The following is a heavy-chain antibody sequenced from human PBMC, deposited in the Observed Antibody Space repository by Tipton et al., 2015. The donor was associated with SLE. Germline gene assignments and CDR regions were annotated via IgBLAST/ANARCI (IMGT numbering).Heavy chain of an antibody. CDR3: ARVPGSYYGSGSYSNWFDP. Sequence: TLSLTCSVSGGSISSISFYWGWIRQPPGKGLEWIGTISQSGNTHNSPSLQSRVTLSVDTSKNQFSLKLSSVTAADTAVYYCARVPGSYYGSGSYSNWFDPWGQGTLVTVSS. J-gene: IGHJ5*02. CDR2: ISQSGNT. V-gene: IGHV4-39*07. CDR1: GGSISSISFY. D-gene: IGHD3-10*01.